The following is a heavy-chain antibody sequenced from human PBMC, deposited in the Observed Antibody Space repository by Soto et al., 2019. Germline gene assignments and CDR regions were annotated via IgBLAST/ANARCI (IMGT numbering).Heavy chain of an antibody. D-gene: IGHD6-6*01. J-gene: IGHJ5*02. CDR2: IYYSGST. CDR3: ARETFTSIAARSANNWFDP. V-gene: IGHV4-59*01. Sequence: PSETLSLTCTVSGGSISSYYWSWIRQPPGKGLEWIGYIYYSGSTNYNPSLKSRVTISVDTSKNQFSLKLSSVTAADTAVYYCARETFTSIAARSANNWFDPWGRGTLVTVSS. CDR1: GGSISSYY.